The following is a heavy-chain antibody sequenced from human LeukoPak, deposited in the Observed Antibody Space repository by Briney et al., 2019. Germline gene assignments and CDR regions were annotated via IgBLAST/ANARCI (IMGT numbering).Heavy chain of an antibody. CDR1: GFTFSSYG. CDR3: ARGHNSGLWT. CDR2: ISYDGSNS. Sequence: PGRSLRLSCAASGFTFSSYGMHWVRQAPGRGLEWAAFISYDGSNSYYADSVKGRFTISRDNSKNTLYLQMNSLRTEDTAVFYCARGHNSGLWTWGQGTLVTVSS. D-gene: IGHD5-12*01. V-gene: IGHV3-30*03. J-gene: IGHJ5*02.